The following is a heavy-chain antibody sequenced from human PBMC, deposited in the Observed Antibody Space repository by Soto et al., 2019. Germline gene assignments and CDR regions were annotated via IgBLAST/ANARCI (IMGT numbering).Heavy chain of an antibody. CDR1: GYTFTSYY. CDR3: ARVLTGGYGVTSPDY. Sequence: QVQLVESGAEVKKPGASVKVSCKASGYTFTSYYMHWVRQAPGQGLEWMGIINPSGGSTSYAQKFQGRVTMTRDTSTSKVYMELSSLRAEDTAVYYCARVLTGGYGVTSPDYWGQGTLVTVSS. V-gene: IGHV1-46*01. J-gene: IGHJ4*02. D-gene: IGHD4-17*01. CDR2: INPSGGST.